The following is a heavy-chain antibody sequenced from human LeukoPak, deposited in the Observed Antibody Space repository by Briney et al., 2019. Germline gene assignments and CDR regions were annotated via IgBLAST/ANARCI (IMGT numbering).Heavy chain of an antibody. CDR2: ISAYNGNT. V-gene: IGHV1-18*01. Sequence: GASVKVSCKASGGTFSSYAISWVRQAPGQGLEWMGWISAYNGNTNYAQKLQGRVTMTTDTSTSTAYMELRSLRSDDTAVYYCARDGWELLNYYYYYYMDVWGKGTTVTVSS. CDR1: GGTFSSYA. J-gene: IGHJ6*03. CDR3: ARDGWELLNYYYYYYMDV. D-gene: IGHD1-26*01.